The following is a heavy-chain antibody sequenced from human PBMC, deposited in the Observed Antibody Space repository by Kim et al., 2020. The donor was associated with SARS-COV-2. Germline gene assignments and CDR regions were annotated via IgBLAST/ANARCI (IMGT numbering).Heavy chain of an antibody. CDR1: GFSFSAYT. CDR3: AKRLKGDYGGNTAEMDS. CDR2: ISYDGSRE. V-gene: IGHV3-30*18. D-gene: IGHD4-17*01. J-gene: IGHJ4*02. Sequence: GGSLRLSCAASGFSFSAYTMHWVRQAPGKGLEWVALISYDGSREYYADSVEGRFTISRDNSKSTLYLQMNNLRPEDTAVYYCAKRLKGDYGGNTAEMDSWGQGYLVTV.